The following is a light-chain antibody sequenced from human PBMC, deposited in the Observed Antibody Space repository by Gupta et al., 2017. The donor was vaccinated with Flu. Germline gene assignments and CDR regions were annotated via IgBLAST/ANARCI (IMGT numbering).Light chain of an antibody. CDR1: QVITRY. V-gene: IGKV1-33*01. CDR3: QQYDNLPLT. J-gene: IGKJ4*01. Sequence: PSSLSASVGDRVNITCRASQVITRYLKWYQQKPGKAPRLLIYDASSLQAGVPSRFSGSASGTEYTLTISSLQPEDVATYYCQQYDNLPLTYGGGTRVDIK. CDR2: DAS.